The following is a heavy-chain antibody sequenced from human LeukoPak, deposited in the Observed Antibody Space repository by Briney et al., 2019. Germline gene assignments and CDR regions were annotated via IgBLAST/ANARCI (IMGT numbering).Heavy chain of an antibody. CDR2: INPNSGGT. D-gene: IGHD2-2*01. CDR3: ARADIVVVPAADFDY. V-gene: IGHV1-2*02. CDR1: GYTFTGYY. J-gene: IGHJ4*02. Sequence: ASVKVSCKASGYTFTGYYMHWVRQAPGQGLEWMGWINPNSGGTNYAQKFQGRVTMTRDTSISTAYMDLSRLRSDDTAVYYCARADIVVVPAADFDYWGQGTLVTVSS.